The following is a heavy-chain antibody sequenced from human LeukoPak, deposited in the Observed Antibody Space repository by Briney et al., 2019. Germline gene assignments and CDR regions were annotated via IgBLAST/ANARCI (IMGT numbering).Heavy chain of an antibody. D-gene: IGHD4-17*01. V-gene: IGHV1-2*02. CDR3: ARDRYGDKGEFHFDY. Sequence: ASVKVSCKASGYTFTGDYMHWVRQAPGKGLEWMGWINPNSGGTNYAQKFQGRVTMTRDTSISTAYMELSRLRSDDTAVYYCARDRYGDKGEFHFDYWGQGTLVTVSS. CDR2: INPNSGGT. CDR1: GYTFTGDY. J-gene: IGHJ4*02.